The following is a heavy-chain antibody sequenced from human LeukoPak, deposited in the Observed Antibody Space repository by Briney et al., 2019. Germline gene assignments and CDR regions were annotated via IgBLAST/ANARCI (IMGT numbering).Heavy chain of an antibody. J-gene: IGHJ4*02. V-gene: IGHV3-30*04. CDR3: ARERTTVTTGGYFDY. D-gene: IGHD4-17*01. Sequence: GRSLRLSCAASGFTFSSYAMHWVRQAPGKGLEWVAVISYDGSNKYYADSVKGRFTISRDNSKNTLYLQMNSLRAEDTAVYYCARERTTVTTGGYFDYWGQGTLVTVSS. CDR2: ISYDGSNK. CDR1: GFTFSSYA.